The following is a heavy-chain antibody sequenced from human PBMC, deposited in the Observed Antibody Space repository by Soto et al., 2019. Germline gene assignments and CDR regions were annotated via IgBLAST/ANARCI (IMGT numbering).Heavy chain of an antibody. D-gene: IGHD1-26*01. CDR2: TYYRSKWYN. V-gene: IGHV6-1*01. J-gene: IGHJ6*02. CDR1: GDSVSSNSAA. Sequence: PSQTLSLTCAISGDSVSSNSAAWNWIRRSPSRGLEWLGRTYYRSKWYNDYAVSVKSRITINPDTSKNQFSLQLNSVTPEDTAVYYCARDVLENYSGTYYYGMDVWGQGTTVTVSS. CDR3: ARDVLENYSGTYYYGMDV.